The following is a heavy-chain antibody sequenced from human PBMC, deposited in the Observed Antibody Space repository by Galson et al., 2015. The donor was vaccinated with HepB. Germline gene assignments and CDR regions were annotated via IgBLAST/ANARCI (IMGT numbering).Heavy chain of an antibody. CDR2: ISGSGGST. J-gene: IGHJ5*02. CDR3: ARKHSSSWRNWFDP. D-gene: IGHD6-13*01. CDR1: GFTFSSYS. V-gene: IGHV3-23*01. Sequence: SLRLSCAASGFTFSSYSMSWVRQAPGKGLEWVSAISGSGGSTYYADSVKGRFTISRDNTKNTLYLQINSLRAEDTAVYYCARKHSSSWRNWFDPWGQGTLVTVSS.